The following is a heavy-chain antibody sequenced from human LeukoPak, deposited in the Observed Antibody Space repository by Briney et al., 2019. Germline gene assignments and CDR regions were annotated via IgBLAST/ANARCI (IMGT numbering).Heavy chain of an antibody. J-gene: IGHJ5*02. Sequence: SETLSLTCSVSGGSISSLYWCWIRQPPGKGLEWIGYIYYSGSTNYNPSLKSRVTISVDTSKNQFSLNLTSVTAADTAVYYCARSNSTYVSWFAPWGQGTLVTVSS. CDR2: IYYSGST. D-gene: IGHD5/OR15-5a*01. CDR1: GGSISSLY. V-gene: IGHV4-59*11. CDR3: ARSNSTYVSWFAP.